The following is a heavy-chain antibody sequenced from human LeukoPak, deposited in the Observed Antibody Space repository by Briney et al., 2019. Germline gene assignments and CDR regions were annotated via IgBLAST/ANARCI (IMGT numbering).Heavy chain of an antibody. CDR3: ARDRAATQDWVEFDP. V-gene: IGHV3-66*03. D-gene: IGHD3/OR15-3a*01. Sequence: PGGSPRLSCAVSGFSVSNYYVNWVRQAPGKGLEWVSLIRGSGETFYADSVKGRFTISRDDPKNTVYLQMNSLRVDDTAEYFCARDRAATQDWVEFDPWGQGTLDTVSS. J-gene: IGHJ5*02. CDR1: GFSVSNYY. CDR2: IRGSGET.